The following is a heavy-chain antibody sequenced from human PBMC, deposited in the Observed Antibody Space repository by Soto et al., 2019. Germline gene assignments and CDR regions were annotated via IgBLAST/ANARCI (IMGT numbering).Heavy chain of an antibody. CDR3: ASHTAMVITIFDY. CDR1: GGTFSSYA. V-gene: IGHV1-69*13. CDR2: IIPIFGTA. J-gene: IGHJ4*02. D-gene: IGHD5-18*01. Sequence: SVKVSCKASGGTFSSYAISWVRQAPGQGLEWMGGIIPIFGTANYAQKFQGRVTITADESTSTAHMELSSLRSEDTAVYYCASHTAMVITIFDYWGQGTLVTVSS.